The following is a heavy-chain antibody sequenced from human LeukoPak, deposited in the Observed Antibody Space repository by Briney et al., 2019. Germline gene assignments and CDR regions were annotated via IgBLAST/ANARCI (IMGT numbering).Heavy chain of an antibody. D-gene: IGHD6-19*01. CDR2: ISSSSSTI. CDR1: GFTFSSYS. CDR3: ARGRSSGWYWY. J-gene: IGHJ4*02. Sequence: GGSRRLSCAASGFTFSSYSMNWVRQAPGKGLEWVSYISSSSSTIYYADSVKGRFTISRDNAKNSLYLQMNSLRAEDTAVYYCARGRSSGWYWYWGQGTLVTVSS. V-gene: IGHV3-48*01.